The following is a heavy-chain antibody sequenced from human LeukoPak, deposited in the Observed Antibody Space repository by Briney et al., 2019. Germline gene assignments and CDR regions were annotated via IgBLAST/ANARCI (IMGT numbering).Heavy chain of an antibody. D-gene: IGHD1-1*01. J-gene: IGHJ4*02. CDR2: IKPDGSYN. CDR3: ANEMNWSFGY. CDR1: GSTFSHYW. V-gene: IGHV3-7*02. Sequence: PGGSLRLSRAASGSTFSHYWMSWVRQAPGKGLEWVATIKPDGSYNDYVDSVKGRFTISRDNAKNSLSLQMSSLRAEDTAVYYCANEMNWSFGYWGRGTLVTVSS.